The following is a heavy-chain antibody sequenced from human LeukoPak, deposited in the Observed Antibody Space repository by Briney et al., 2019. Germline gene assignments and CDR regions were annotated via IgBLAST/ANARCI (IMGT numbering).Heavy chain of an antibody. V-gene: IGHV3-23*01. D-gene: IGHD6-19*01. CDR3: AIGLDGSFWYNFDH. CDR2: ISSDGGST. CDR1: GFSFSSYV. J-gene: IGHJ4*02. Sequence: GGSLRLSCAASGFSFSSYVMSWVRQAPGKGLEWVSGISSDGGSTYYADSVKGRFTNSRDNSKNTLYLQMNSLRADDTAVYYCAIGLDGSFWYNFDHWGQGTLVTVSS.